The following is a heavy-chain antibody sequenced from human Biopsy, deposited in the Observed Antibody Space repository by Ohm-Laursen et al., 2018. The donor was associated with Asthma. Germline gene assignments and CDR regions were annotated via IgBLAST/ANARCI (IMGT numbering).Heavy chain of an antibody. Sequence: APVKVSCKISGYILTDLSMHWVRQAPGQGLGWMGGHDHEEGGTVNARRFQGRVTMTEDTSTDTAYIELSSLSSDDTAVYYCASDFPKDYVRYNFQFWGQGTLVTVSS. CDR2: HDHEEGGT. J-gene: IGHJ4*02. V-gene: IGHV1-24*01. D-gene: IGHD4-17*01. CDR3: ASDFPKDYVRYNFQF. CDR1: GYILTDLS.